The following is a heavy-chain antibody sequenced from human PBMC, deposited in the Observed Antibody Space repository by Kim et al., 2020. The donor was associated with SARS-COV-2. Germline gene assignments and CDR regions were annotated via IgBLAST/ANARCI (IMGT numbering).Heavy chain of an antibody. V-gene: IGHV3-48*02. CDR3: ARSDIPYYYGMDV. Sequence: GGSLRLSCAASGFTFSSYTMNWVRQAPGKGLEWDSHIGTSETPKYYADSVKGRFTVSRDNGKHSLFLQMKSLRDEDTGVYYCARSDIPYYYGMDVWGQGT. CDR1: GFTFSSYT. D-gene: IGHD3-9*01. J-gene: IGHJ6*02. CDR2: IGTSETPK.